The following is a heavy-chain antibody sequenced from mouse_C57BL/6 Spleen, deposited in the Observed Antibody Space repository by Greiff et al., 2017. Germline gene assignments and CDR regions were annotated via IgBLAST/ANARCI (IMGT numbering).Heavy chain of an antibody. V-gene: IGHV1-7*01. CDR1: GYTFTSYW. CDR2: INPSSGYT. CDR3: ARKGSNHYYAMDY. Sequence: VQLQQSGAELAKPGASVKLSCKASGYTFTSYWMHWVKQRPGQGLEWIGYINPSSGYTKYNQKFKDKATLTADKSSSTAYMQLSSLTTEDSAIYYCARKGSNHYYAMDYWGQGTSVTVSS. D-gene: IGHD2-5*01. J-gene: IGHJ4*01.